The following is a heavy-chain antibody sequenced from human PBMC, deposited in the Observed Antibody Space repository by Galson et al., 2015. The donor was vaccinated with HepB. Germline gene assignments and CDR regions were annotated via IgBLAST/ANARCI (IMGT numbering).Heavy chain of an antibody. Sequence: SLRLSCAASGFTFSDYYMSWIRQAPGKGLEWVSYISSSSYYTNYAGSVKGRFTISRDHAKNSLYLQMNSLRAEDTAVYYCARARSYSSGWYGVYFDYWGQGSLVTVSS. J-gene: IGHJ4*02. CDR2: ISSSSYYT. CDR3: ARARSYSSGWYGVYFDY. V-gene: IGHV3-11*06. CDR1: GFTFSDYY. D-gene: IGHD6-19*01.